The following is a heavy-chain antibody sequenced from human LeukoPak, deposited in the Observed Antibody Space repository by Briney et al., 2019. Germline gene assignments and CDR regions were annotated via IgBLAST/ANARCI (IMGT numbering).Heavy chain of an antibody. CDR3: ARARYSSSYHFHFDY. D-gene: IGHD6-13*01. CDR2: ISSSNSYI. J-gene: IGHJ4*02. V-gene: IGHV3-21*01. CDR1: GFAFSSYN. Sequence: PGGSLRLSCAASGFAFSSYNMNWVRQAPGKGLEWVSSISSSNSYIYYADSVKGRFTISRDNAKNSLYLQMNSLRAEDTAVYYCARARYSSSYHFHFDYWGQGTLVTVSS.